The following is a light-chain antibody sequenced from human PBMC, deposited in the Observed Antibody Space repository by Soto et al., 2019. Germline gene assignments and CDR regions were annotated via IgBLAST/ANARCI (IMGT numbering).Light chain of an antibody. Sequence: DIQITQSPSSLSSSVGDRVGITCRGSQIISSYLNWYQQKPGKAPKLLIYAASSLQSGVPSRFSGSGSGTDFTLTISSLQPEDFATYYCQQSYSTPLTFGGGTKVDIK. CDR2: AAS. J-gene: IGKJ4*01. CDR3: QQSYSTPLT. CDR1: QIISSY. V-gene: IGKV1-39*01.